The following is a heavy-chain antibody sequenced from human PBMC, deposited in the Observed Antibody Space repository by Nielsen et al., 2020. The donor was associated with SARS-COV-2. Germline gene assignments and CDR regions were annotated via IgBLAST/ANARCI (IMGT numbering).Heavy chain of an antibody. D-gene: IGHD6-13*01. CDR3: AKDSGIADS. Sequence: GESLKISCAASGFSFSSSAMSWVRQAPGKGLEWVSALSGASLSTYYADSVKGRFTISRDNSKNTLFLQMNGLRVEDTAVYYCAKDSGIADSWGQGTQVTVS. J-gene: IGHJ5*01. V-gene: IGHV3-23*01. CDR1: GFSFSSSA. CDR2: LSGASLST.